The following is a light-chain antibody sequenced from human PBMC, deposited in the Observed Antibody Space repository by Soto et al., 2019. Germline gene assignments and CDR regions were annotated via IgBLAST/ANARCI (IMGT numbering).Light chain of an antibody. CDR3: QQYNSQST. Sequence: IHVTHSPPTLSASLGDMVTITFRASQTISTWMAWYQQKPGKAPNLLIYDASSLESGVPSRFRGSGSGTEFTLTITSLQPDDFATYYCQQYNSQSTFGQGTKVDIK. CDR1: QTISTW. V-gene: IGKV1-5*01. CDR2: DAS. J-gene: IGKJ1*01.